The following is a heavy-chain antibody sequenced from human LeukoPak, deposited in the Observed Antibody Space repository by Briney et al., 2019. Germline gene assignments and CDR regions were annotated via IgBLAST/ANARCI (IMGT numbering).Heavy chain of an antibody. J-gene: IGHJ3*02. D-gene: IGHD3-16*01. CDR2: IYYSGST. CDR3: ASSSLRGSDAFDI. V-gene: IGHV4-59*12. CDR1: GGSISSYY. Sequence: SETLSLTCTVSGGSISSYYWSWIRQPPGKGLEWIGYIYYSGSTNYNPSLKSRVTISVDTSKNQFSLQLNSVTPEDTAVYYCASSSLRGSDAFDIWGQGTMVTVSS.